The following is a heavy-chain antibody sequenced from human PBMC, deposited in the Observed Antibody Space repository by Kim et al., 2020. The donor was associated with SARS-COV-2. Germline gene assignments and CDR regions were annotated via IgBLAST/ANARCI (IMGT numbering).Heavy chain of an antibody. D-gene: IGHD2-2*01. V-gene: IGHV5-10-1*01. J-gene: IGHJ3*02. CDR2: IDPSDSYT. Sequence: GASLKISCKGSGYSFTSYWISWVRQMPGKGLEWMGRIDPSDSYTNYSPSFQGHVTISADKSISTAYLQWSSLKASDTAMYYCARVLVVVPAATNTNDAFDIWGQGTMVTVSS. CDR3: ARVLVVVPAATNTNDAFDI. CDR1: GYSFTSYW.